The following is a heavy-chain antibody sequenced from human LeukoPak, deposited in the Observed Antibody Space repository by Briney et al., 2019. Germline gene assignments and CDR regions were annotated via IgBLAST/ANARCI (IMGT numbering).Heavy chain of an antibody. J-gene: IGHJ4*02. CDR2: IYHSGST. D-gene: IGHD6-13*01. Sequence: SETLSLTCAVSGGSISSSNWWSWVRQPPGKGLEWIGEIYHSGSTNYNPSLKSRVTISVDKSKNQFSLKLSSVTAADTAVYNCASLAAAGRAPFDYWGQGTLVTVSS. CDR1: GGSISSSNW. V-gene: IGHV4-4*02. CDR3: ASLAAAGRAPFDY.